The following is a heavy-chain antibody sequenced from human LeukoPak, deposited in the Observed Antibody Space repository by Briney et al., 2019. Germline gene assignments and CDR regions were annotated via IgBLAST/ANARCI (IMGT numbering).Heavy chain of an antibody. J-gene: IGHJ4*02. CDR3: ARYWAVPATEYYFDY. CDR1: GYTFTSYD. Sequence: ASVKVSCKASGYTFTSYDINWVRQATGQGLEWMGWMNPNSGNTGYAQKFQGRVTITRNTSISTAYMELSSLRSEDTAVYYCARYWAVPATEYYFDYWGQGTPVTVSS. CDR2: MNPNSGNT. D-gene: IGHD6-19*01. V-gene: IGHV1-8*03.